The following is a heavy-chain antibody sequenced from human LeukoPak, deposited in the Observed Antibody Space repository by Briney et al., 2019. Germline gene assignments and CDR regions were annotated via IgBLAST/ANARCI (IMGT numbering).Heavy chain of an antibody. Sequence: PGGSLRLSCAASGFTVSNNDMSWVRQAPGKALEWVSITYSDSNTNYADSVKGRFTISRDTSQNTLSLQMNSLRAEDTTVYYCVRKNRDFNAAFDIWGQGSVVTVSS. V-gene: IGHV3-53*01. CDR3: VRKNRDFNAAFDI. CDR2: TYSDSNT. J-gene: IGHJ3*02. CDR1: GFTVSNND. D-gene: IGHD2-21*02.